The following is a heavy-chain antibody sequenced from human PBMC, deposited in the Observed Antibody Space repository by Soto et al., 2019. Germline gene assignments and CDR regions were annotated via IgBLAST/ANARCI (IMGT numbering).Heavy chain of an antibody. CDR3: ARVCPDSSGWYPKWFDP. V-gene: IGHV1-69*13. J-gene: IGHJ5*02. D-gene: IGHD6-19*01. CDR1: GGTFSSYA. CDR2: IIPIFGTA. Sequence: SVKVSCKASGGTFSSYAISWVRQAPGQGLEWMGGIIPIFGTANYAQKFQGRVTITADESTSTAYMELSSLRSEDTAVYYCARVCPDSSGWYPKWFDPCGQGTLLTVSS.